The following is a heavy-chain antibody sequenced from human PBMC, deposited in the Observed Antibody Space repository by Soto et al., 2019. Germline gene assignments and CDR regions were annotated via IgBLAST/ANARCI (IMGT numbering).Heavy chain of an antibody. CDR3: ARGTWFFSGSLNYGMDV. V-gene: IGHV1-8*01. CDR2: MNPNSGNT. Sequence: ASVKVSCKASGYTFTSYDINWVRQATGQGLEWMGWMNPNSGNTGYAQKFQGRVTMTRNTSISTAYMELSSLRSEDTAVYYCARGTWFFSGSLNYGMDVWGQGTTVTVS. CDR1: GYTFTSYD. J-gene: IGHJ6*02. D-gene: IGHD3-10*01.